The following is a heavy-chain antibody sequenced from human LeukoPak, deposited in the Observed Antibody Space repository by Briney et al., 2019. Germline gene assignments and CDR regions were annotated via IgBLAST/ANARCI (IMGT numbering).Heavy chain of an antibody. CDR1: GFTFSSYG. J-gene: IGHJ4*02. Sequence: PGGSLRLSCAASGFTFSSYGMHWVRQAPDKGLEWVAVVSYDGSNKYYADSVKGRFTISRDNSKNTLYLQMNSLRAEDTAVYYCAKTHSTVVVPAAPAAYWGQGTLVTVSS. D-gene: IGHD2-2*01. CDR3: AKTHSTVVVPAAPAAY. CDR2: VSYDGSNK. V-gene: IGHV3-30*18.